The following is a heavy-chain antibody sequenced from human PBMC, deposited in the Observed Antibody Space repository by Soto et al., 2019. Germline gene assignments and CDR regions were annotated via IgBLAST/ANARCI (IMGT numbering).Heavy chain of an antibody. CDR1: GFTFITYG. J-gene: IGHJ4*02. V-gene: IGHV3-33*01. CDR2: IWYDRSNK. CDR3: ARDLSGPLDY. Sequence: PGGSVILSCSASGFTFITYGSHWFRQAPGKGLEWVALIWYDRSNKYYADPVKGRFTISRDTSKNTLYLQMNSLRAGDTAVYYCARDLSGPLDYWGQGS. D-gene: IGHD3-16*02.